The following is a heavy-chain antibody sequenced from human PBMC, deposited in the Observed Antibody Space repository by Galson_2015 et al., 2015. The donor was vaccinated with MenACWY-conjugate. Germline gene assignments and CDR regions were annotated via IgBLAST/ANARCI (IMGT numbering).Heavy chain of an antibody. Sequence: EPLSLTCSVSGGSLTAYYWAWIRQPPGKRLEWIGCIYYSGSTKYSPSLNSRVTISVDTSNNQFSLILSSVTAADTAVYYCGRSPGGYSSGGQIDSWGQGSLVTVSS. CDR1: GGSLTAYY. J-gene: IGHJ4*02. V-gene: IGHV4-59*01. CDR2: IYYSGST. CDR3: GRSPGGYSSGGQIDS. D-gene: IGHD5-18*01.